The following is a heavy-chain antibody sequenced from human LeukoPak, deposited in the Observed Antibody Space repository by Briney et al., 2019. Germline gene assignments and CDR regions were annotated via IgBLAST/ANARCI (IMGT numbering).Heavy chain of an antibody. CDR1: GGSIRSYY. Sequence: SETLSLTCTVSGGSIRSYYWSWIRQPPGKGLEWIGYIYYSGSTNYHPSLKSRGTISVDRSKNQFSLKLSSVTAADTAVYYCARDAAAGTWYFDLWGRGTLVTVSS. V-gene: IGHV4-59*12. J-gene: IGHJ2*01. CDR2: IYYSGST. CDR3: ARDAAAGTWYFDL. D-gene: IGHD6-13*01.